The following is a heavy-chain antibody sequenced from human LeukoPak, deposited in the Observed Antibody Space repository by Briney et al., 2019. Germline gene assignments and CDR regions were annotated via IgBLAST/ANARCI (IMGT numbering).Heavy chain of an antibody. CDR3: ATDSYVSGSYYRLFY. CDR2: IRSTANGYAT. V-gene: IGHV3-73*01. D-gene: IGHD3-10*01. J-gene: IGHJ4*02. Sequence: GGSLRLSCAASGFTFSGSALHWVRQASGKGLEWVGRIRSTANGYATAYAASVKGRFTISRDNAKNTLYLQMNNLRAEDTAIYYCATDSYVSGSYYRLFYWGQGTLVTVSS. CDR1: GFTFSGSA.